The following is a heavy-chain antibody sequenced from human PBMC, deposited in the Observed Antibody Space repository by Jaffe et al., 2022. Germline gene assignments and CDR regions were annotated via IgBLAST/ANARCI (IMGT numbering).Heavy chain of an antibody. V-gene: IGHV3-23*01. Sequence: EVQLLESGGGLVQPGGSLRLSCAASGFTFSSYAMSWVRQAPGKGLEWVSAISGSGGSTYYADSVKGRFTISRDNSKNTLYLQMNSLRAEDTAVYYCAKDPRVKNSDFWSGYYPYWYFDLWGRGTLVTVSS. D-gene: IGHD3-3*01. CDR1: GFTFSSYA. J-gene: IGHJ2*01. CDR2: ISGSGGST. CDR3: AKDPRVKNSDFWSGYYPYWYFDL.